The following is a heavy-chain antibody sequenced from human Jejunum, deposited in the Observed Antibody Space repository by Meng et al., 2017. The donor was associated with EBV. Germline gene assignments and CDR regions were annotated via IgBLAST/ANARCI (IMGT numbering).Heavy chain of an antibody. V-gene: IGHV4-4*02. J-gene: IGHJ5*02. D-gene: IGHD5-12*01. CDR1: GASIGSSHW. CDR3: ATSMSGYSYGYS. Sequence: QVQVRVSGPGLVQPSRPLSLTLAVSGASIGSSHWWSWVRPAPGVGLEWIGEIYYTGRTNYNPSLKSRVSMSIDKSKNQFSLNLNSVTVADTAVYYCATSMSGYSYGYSWGQGTLVTVSS. CDR2: IYYTGRT.